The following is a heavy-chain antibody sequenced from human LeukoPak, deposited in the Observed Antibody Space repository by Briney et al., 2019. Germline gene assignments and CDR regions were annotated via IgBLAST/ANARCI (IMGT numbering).Heavy chain of an antibody. D-gene: IGHD5-18*01. CDR1: GGSISSGGYS. V-gene: IGHV4-30-2*01. Sequence: SQTLSLTCAVSGGSISSGGYSWSWIRQPPGKGLEWIGYIYHSGSTYYNPSLKSRVTISVDRSKNQFSLKLSSVTAADTAVYYCASTSTLYQLWSILDYWGQGTLVTVSS. J-gene: IGHJ4*02. CDR2: IYHSGST. CDR3: ASTSTLYQLWSILDY.